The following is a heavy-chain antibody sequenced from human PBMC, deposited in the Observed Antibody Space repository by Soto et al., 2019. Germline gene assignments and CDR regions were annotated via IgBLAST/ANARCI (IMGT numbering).Heavy chain of an antibody. CDR1: GYSFTSYW. J-gene: IGHJ6*02. CDR3: ARQYDFWSGPQLGMDV. CDR2: IYPGDSDT. V-gene: IGHV5-51*01. Sequence: GASLKISCKGSGYSFTSYWIGWVRQMPGQGLEWMGIIYPGDSDTRYSPSFQGQVTISADKSISTAYLQWSSLKASDTAMYYCARQYDFWSGPQLGMDVWGQGTTVTVSS. D-gene: IGHD3-3*01.